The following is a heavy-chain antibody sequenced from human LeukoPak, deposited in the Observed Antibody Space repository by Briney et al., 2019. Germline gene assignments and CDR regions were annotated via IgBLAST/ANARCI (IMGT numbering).Heavy chain of an antibody. CDR3: AKDMVYRAARPSWGSFDY. V-gene: IGHV3-9*03. J-gene: IGHJ4*02. CDR1: GFTFDDYA. CDR2: ISWNSGSI. D-gene: IGHD6-6*01. Sequence: GGSLRLSCAASGFTFDDYAMHWVRQAPGKGLEWDSGISWNSGSIGYADSVKGRFTISRDNAKNSLYLQMNSLRAEDMALYYCAKDMVYRAARPSWGSFDYWGQGTLVTVSS.